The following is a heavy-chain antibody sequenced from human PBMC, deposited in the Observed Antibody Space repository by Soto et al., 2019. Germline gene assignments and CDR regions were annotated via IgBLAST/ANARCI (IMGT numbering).Heavy chain of an antibody. CDR3: SKLALTCNGIWSGLSVPNVVFD. CDR1: GFTFSSYG. CDR2: ISYDGRNK. J-gene: IGHJ3*01. V-gene: IGHV3-30*18. Sequence: GGSLRLSCAASGFTFSSYGMHWFRQAPGKGLEWVAVISYDGRNKVYADSVKGRFTLSRDNSRNTVYLQMNSLRVDDTAVYYSSKLALTCNGIWSGLSVPNVVFD. D-gene: IGHD3-3*01.